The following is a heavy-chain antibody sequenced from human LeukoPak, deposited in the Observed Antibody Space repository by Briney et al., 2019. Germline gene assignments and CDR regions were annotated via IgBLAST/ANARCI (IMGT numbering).Heavy chain of an antibody. CDR2: IHYSGNT. V-gene: IGHV4-39*01. Sequence: SETLSLTCTVSGGSISGSSNYWGWIRQPPGKGLEWIGSIHYSGNTYYNPSLKSRVTISLDTSKNQFSLKLSSVTAADTAVYYCARRDIAARLNWLDPWGQGTLVTVSS. J-gene: IGHJ5*02. D-gene: IGHD6-6*01. CDR3: ARRDIAARLNWLDP. CDR1: GGSISGSSNY.